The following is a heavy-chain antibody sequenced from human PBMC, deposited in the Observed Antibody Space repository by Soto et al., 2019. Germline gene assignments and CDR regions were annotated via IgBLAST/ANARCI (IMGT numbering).Heavy chain of an antibody. CDR1: GYTFTGYY. J-gene: IGHJ3*02. D-gene: IGHD3-22*01. CDR2: INPNSGGT. CDR3: AREASLKYYYDSSGFEDAFDI. Sequence: GASVKASCKASGYTFTGYYMHWVRQAPGQGLEWMGWINPNSGGTNYAQKFQGWVTMTRDTSISTAYMELSRLRSDDTAVYYCAREASLKYYYDSSGFEDAFDIWGQGTMVTVSS. V-gene: IGHV1-2*04.